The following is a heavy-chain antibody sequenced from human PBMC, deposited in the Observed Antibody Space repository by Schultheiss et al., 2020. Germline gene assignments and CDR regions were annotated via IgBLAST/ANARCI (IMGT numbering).Heavy chain of an antibody. CDR2: IYYSGST. Sequence: SETLSLTCTVSGGSISSSTYHWGWIRQPPGKGLEWIGSIYYSGSTYYNPSLKSRVTISVDTSKNQFSLKLSSVTAADTAVYYCARISRPVKVIDYWGQGTLVTVSS. CDR3: ARISRPVKVIDY. V-gene: IGHV4-39*07. CDR1: GGSISSSTYH. J-gene: IGHJ4*02. D-gene: IGHD3-3*02.